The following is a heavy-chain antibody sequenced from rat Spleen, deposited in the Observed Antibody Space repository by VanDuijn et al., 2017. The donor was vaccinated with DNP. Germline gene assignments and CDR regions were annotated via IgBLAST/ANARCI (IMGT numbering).Heavy chain of an antibody. CDR1: GYSITSNY. CDR2: ISYSGTT. CDR3: ARWNVFGYNGFDH. V-gene: IGHV3-1*01. J-gene: IGHJ2*01. D-gene: IGHD1-9*01. Sequence: EVHLQESGPGLVTPSQSLSLTCSVTGYSITSNYWAWIRKFPGNKMEWMGNISYSGTTRYNPSLKSRISITRDTSKNHFILQLNSVTPEDTATYFCARWNVFGYNGFDHWGQGVMVTVSS.